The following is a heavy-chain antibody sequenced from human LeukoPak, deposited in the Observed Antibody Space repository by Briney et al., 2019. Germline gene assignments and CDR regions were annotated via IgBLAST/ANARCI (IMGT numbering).Heavy chain of an antibody. Sequence: GGSLRLSCAASGCTFSSCAMTWVRQAPGKGLEWVSSTSGSGATTYYADSVKGRFTISRDNSNNTVYLQMNSLRAEDTAVYYCAKAQSRVGASDPFDYWGQGMQVGVSS. CDR3: AKAQSRVGASDPFDY. J-gene: IGHJ4*02. D-gene: IGHD1-26*01. V-gene: IGHV3-23*01. CDR1: GCTFSSCA. CDR2: TSGSGATT.